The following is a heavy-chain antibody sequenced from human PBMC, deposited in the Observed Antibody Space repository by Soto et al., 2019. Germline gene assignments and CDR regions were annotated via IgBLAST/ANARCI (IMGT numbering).Heavy chain of an antibody. CDR3: ARDDDSSGYSRLDY. J-gene: IGHJ4*02. V-gene: IGHV1-69*13. CDR1: GGTFSSYA. D-gene: IGHD3-22*01. CDR2: IIPIFGTA. Sequence: ASVKVSCKASGGTFSSYAISWVRQAPGQGLEWMGGIIPIFGTANYAQKFQGRVTITADESTSTAYMELSSLRSEDTAVYYCARDDDSSGYSRLDYWGQGTLLTVSS.